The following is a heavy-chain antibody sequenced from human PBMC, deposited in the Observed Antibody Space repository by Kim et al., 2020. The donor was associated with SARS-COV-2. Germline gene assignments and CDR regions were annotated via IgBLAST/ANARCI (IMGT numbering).Heavy chain of an antibody. CDR3: AKVFTRGAFDI. Sequence: SETLSLTCSVSGTSIGSNSYYWGWIRQPPGKGLEWIGSIYYSGSTYYNSSLKSRVTISVDTSQNQFSLKLRSVIAADTAVYYCAKVFTRGAFDIWGQGTMVTVSS. D-gene: IGHD2-2*01. CDR1: GTSIGSNSYY. J-gene: IGHJ3*02. CDR2: IYYSGST. V-gene: IGHV4-39*01.